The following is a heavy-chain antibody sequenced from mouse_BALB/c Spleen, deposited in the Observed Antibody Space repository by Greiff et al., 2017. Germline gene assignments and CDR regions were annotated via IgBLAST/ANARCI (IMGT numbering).Heavy chain of an antibody. V-gene: IGHV5-9-3*01. CDR1: GFTFSSYA. D-gene: IGHD1-2*01. Sequence: EVKLVESGGGLVKPGGSLKLSCAASGFTFSSYAMSWVRQTPEKRLEWVATISSGGSYTYYPDSVKGRFTISRDNAKNTLYLQMSSLRSEDTAMYYCASGGAITTALGGFAYWGQGTLVTVSA. CDR2: ISSGGSYT. J-gene: IGHJ3*01. CDR3: ASGGAITTALGGFAY.